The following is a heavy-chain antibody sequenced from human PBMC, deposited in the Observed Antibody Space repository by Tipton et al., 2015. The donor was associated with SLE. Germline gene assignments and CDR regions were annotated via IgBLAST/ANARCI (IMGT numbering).Heavy chain of an antibody. J-gene: IGHJ5*02. Sequence: TLSLTCAVYGGSFSGYFWSWIRQPPGKGLEWIGYIYYSGSTNYNPSLKSRVTISVDTSKNQFSLKLSSVTAADTAVYYCARHAGIAARPNWFDPWGQGTLVTVSS. CDR3: ARHAGIAARPNWFDP. CDR1: GGSFSGYF. V-gene: IGHV4-59*08. D-gene: IGHD6-6*01. CDR2: IYYSGST.